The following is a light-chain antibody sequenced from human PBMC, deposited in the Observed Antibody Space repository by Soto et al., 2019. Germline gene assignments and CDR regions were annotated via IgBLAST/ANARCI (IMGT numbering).Light chain of an antibody. J-gene: IGLJ1*01. CDR3: GAWDDRLTAYV. Sequence: QSVLTQPPSLSAAPGQEVTISCSGSGSNVGYNSVSWYQQLPGTAPKLLIYDNYKRPSGIPARFSGSKSGTSASLGITGLQTGDEADYYCGAWDDRLTAYVFGSGTKVTVL. V-gene: IGLV1-51*01. CDR2: DNY. CDR1: GSNVGYNS.